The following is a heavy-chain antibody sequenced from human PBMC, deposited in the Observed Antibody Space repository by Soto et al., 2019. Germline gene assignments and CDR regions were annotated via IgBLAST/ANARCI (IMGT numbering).Heavy chain of an antibody. CDR1: GGSISSGGYY. CDR2: IYYSGST. J-gene: IGHJ3*02. V-gene: IGHV4-31*03. CDR3: ARDMFSIGWYGHYAFDI. Sequence: SETLSLTCTVSGGSISSGGYYWSWIRQHPGKGLEWIGYIYYSGSTYYNPSLKSRVTISIDTSKNQFSLKLSSVTAADTAVYYCARDMFSIGWYGHYAFDIWSQGTMVTVSS. D-gene: IGHD6-19*01.